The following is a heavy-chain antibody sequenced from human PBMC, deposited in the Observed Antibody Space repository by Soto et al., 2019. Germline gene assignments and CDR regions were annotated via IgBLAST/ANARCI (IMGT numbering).Heavy chain of an antibody. CDR3: ARLPRVVMPKLEGGLGV. V-gene: IGHV1-69*12. J-gene: IGHJ6*02. CDR1: GGTFSSYV. D-gene: IGHD2-15*01. CDR2: VTPIFGTT. Sequence: QVQLVQSGAEVKKPGSSVKVSCKVSGGTFSSYVISWVRQAPGQGLEWMGGVTPIFGTTNYAQQFQGRVTITADESTSTAYMELSSLRPEDTATYFCARLPRVVMPKLEGGLGVWGQGTTVTVYS.